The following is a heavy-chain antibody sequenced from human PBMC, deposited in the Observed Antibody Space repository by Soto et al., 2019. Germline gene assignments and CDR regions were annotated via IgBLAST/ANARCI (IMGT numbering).Heavy chain of an antibody. Sequence: SETLSLTCTVSGGSIRSYYWSWIRQPPGKGLEWIAYIYYSGNTNYNPSLKSRVTISVDTSKNQFSLKLSSVTAADTAVYYCARVRPTAGRFYFDYWGQGTLVTVSS. J-gene: IGHJ4*02. V-gene: IGHV4-59*01. CDR1: GGSIRSYY. CDR3: ARVRPTAGRFYFDY. D-gene: IGHD6-19*01. CDR2: IYYSGNT.